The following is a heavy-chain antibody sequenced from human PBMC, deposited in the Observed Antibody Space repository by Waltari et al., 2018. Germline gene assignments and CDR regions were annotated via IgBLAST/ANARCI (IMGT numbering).Heavy chain of an antibody. J-gene: IGHJ3*02. D-gene: IGHD1-26*01. Sequence: EVQLVESGGGLIQPGGSLRLSCAASGFTVSSNYMSWVRQAPGKGLEGVSVIYSGGSTYYADSVKGRFTISRDNSKNTLYLQMNSLRAEDTAVYYCARDPSGSYYAFDIWGQGTMVTVSS. V-gene: IGHV3-53*01. CDR3: ARDPSGSYYAFDI. CDR2: IYSGGST. CDR1: GFTVSSNY.